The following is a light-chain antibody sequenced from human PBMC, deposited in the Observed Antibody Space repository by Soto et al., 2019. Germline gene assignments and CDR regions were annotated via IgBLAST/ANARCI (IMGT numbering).Light chain of an antibody. Sequence: QSALTQPRSVSVSPGQSVTISCAGTGSDVGSYNYVSWSQQRPGRAPKLMIYDVNKRPSGVPDRFSGSKSGTTASLTISGLQVEDESAYYCCSYADRHSWIFGGGTKLTVL. CDR1: GSDVGSYNY. CDR2: DVN. CDR3: CSYADRHSWI. V-gene: IGLV2-11*02. J-gene: IGLJ2*01.